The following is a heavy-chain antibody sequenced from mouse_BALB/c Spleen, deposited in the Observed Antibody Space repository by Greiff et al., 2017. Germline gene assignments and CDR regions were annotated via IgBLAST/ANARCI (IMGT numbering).Heavy chain of an antibody. D-gene: IGHD2-1*01. J-gene: IGHJ2*01. CDR1: GYTFTSYW. CDR3: TREGPLPLDY. CDR2: INPSNGRT. Sequence: QVQLQQPGAELVKPGASVKLSCKASGYTFTSYWMHWVKQRPGQGLEWIGEINPSNGRTNYNEKFKSKATLTVDKSSSTAYMQLSSLTSEDSAVYYCTREGPLPLDYWGQGTTLTVSS. V-gene: IGHV1S81*02.